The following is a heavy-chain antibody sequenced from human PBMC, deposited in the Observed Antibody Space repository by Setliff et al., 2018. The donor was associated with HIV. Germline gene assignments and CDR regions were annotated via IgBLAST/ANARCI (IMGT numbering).Heavy chain of an antibody. J-gene: IGHJ4*02. CDR3: ARDEGFDSSGYYLGTFDY. V-gene: IGHV1-24*01. CDR2: FDPEDGET. D-gene: IGHD3-22*01. Sequence: ASVKVSCKVSGYTLSELSMHWVRQAPGKGLEWMGGFDPEDGETIYAEKFQGRVTMTEDTATDTAYMELSSLRSDDTAVYYCARDEGFDSSGYYLGTFDYWGQGTLVTVSS. CDR1: GYTLSELS.